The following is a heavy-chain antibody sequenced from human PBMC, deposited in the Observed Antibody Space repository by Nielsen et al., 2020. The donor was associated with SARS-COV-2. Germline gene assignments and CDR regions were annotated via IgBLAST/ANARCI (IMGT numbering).Heavy chain of an antibody. D-gene: IGHD5-24*01. CDR3: ARGRGRWLPGLEY. V-gene: IGHV4-31*03. CDR2: IYYSGST. CDR1: GGSISSGGYY. J-gene: IGHJ4*02. Sequence: SETLSLTCTVSGGSISSGGYYWSWIRQHPGKGLEWIGYIYYSGSTYYNPSLKSRVTISVDTSKNQFSLKLSSVAAADTAVYYCARGRGRWLPGLEYWGQGTLVTVSS.